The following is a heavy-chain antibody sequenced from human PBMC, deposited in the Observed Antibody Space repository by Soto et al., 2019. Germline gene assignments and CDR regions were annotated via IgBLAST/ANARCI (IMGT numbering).Heavy chain of an antibody. CDR1: GGSISSGGYY. V-gene: IGHV4-31*03. Sequence: QVQLQESGPGLVKPSQTLSLTCTVSGGSISSGGYYWSWIRQHPGKGLEWIGYIYYSGSTYYNPSLKGRVTISVDTSKNQFSLKLSSVTAADTAVYYCARSRDIVVVPAAVPNYYFDYWGQGTLVTVSS. CDR3: ARSRDIVVVPAAVPNYYFDY. CDR2: IYYSGST. J-gene: IGHJ4*02. D-gene: IGHD2-2*01.